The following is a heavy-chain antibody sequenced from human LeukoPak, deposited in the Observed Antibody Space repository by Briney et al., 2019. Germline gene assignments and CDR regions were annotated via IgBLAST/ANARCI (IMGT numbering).Heavy chain of an antibody. D-gene: IGHD3-10*01. Sequence: PGGPLRLSCAASGFPFRGYSMNGVRQALGKGLEWVSYISGSSSIIYYADSVKGRFTISRDNAKNSLYLQMNSLRAEDTAVYYCARARPYGSGRNWFDPWGQGALVTVSS. CDR2: ISGSSSII. V-gene: IGHV3-48*04. CDR3: ARARPYGSGRNWFDP. J-gene: IGHJ5*02. CDR1: GFPFRGYS.